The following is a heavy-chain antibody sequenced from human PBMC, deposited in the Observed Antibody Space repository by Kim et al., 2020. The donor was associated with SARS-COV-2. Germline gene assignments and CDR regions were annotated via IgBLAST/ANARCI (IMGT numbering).Heavy chain of an antibody. D-gene: IGHD6-19*01. Sequence: GGSLRLSCAASGFTFSSIAMTWVRQAPGKGLEWVSRIHGGGGSTFYADSVRGRFTISRDNSKDTLDLQMNSLGVDDTAIYYCAKEIGASGWYVKSHHYYGMDVWGQGTTVTVSS. J-gene: IGHJ6*02. CDR1: GFTFSSIA. CDR2: IHGGGGST. CDR3: AKEIGASGWYVKSHHYYGMDV. V-gene: IGHV3-23*01.